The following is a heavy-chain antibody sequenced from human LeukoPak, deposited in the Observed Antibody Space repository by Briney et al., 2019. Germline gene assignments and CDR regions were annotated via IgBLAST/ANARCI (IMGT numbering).Heavy chain of an antibody. CDR1: GFTFSSYA. CDR2: ISGSGGST. D-gene: IGHD3-22*01. V-gene: IGHV3-23*01. J-gene: IGHJ1*01. Sequence: GGSLRLSCAASGFTFSSYAMSWVRQAPGKGLEWVSAISGSGGSTYYADSVKGRFTISRDNSKNTLYLQMNSLRAEDTAVYYCAKAREMCYYDSSGYYLFQHWGQGTLVTVSS. CDR3: AKAREMCYYDSSGYYLFQH.